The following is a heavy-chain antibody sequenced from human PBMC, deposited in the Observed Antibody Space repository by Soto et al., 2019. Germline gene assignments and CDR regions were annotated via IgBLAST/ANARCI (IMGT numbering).Heavy chain of an antibody. D-gene: IGHD3-10*01. J-gene: IGHJ6*02. V-gene: IGHV4-59*01. Sequence: SETLSLTCTFSGASIXPYYWSWIRQPPGKGLEWIGNIHYSGSTNYNPSLKSRVTMSVDTPKNQFSLKLSSVTAADTAVYYCARRGYGPGFPYYYGMDVWGQGTTVTVSS. CDR1: GASIXPYY. CDR3: ARRGYGPGFPYYYGMDV. CDR2: IHYSGST.